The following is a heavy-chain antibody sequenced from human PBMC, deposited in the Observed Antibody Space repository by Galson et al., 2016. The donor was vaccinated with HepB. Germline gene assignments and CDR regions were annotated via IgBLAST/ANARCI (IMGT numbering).Heavy chain of an antibody. J-gene: IGHJ4*02. CDR2: ISPGDSDT. D-gene: IGHD6-13*01. V-gene: IGHV5-51*01. CDR3: ARTVSIAAAGGADY. CDR1: GCSFTNYW. Sequence: QSGAEVKTPGESLKISCKGSGCSFTNYWIAWVRQMPGKGLEWMGIISPGDSDTKYGPSFQGPVTISADNSISTAYLQWSSLKASDTAMYYCARTVSIAAAGGADYWGQGTLVTVSS.